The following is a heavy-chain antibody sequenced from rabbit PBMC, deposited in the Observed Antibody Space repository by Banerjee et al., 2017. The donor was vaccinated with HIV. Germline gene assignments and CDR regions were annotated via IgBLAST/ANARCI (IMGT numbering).Heavy chain of an antibody. CDR2: IDPVFGST. CDR1: GFSFTNIYW. Sequence: QEQLKETGGGLVQPGASLTLTCTASGFSFTNIYWPCWVRQAPGKGLEWIGYIDPVFGSTYYASWVNGRFTISSHNAQNTLYLQLNSLTAADTATYFCARDGYASSSGYYLNLWGQGTLVTVS. CDR3: ARDGYASSSGYYLNL. V-gene: IGHV1S45*01. J-gene: IGHJ4*01. D-gene: IGHD1-1*01.